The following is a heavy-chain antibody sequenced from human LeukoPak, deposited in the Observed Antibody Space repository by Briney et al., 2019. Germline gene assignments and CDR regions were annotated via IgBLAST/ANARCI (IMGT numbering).Heavy chain of an antibody. CDR3: AKGARNGSGSL. CDR1: AGSISSFY. J-gene: IGHJ3*01. V-gene: IGHV4-4*07. CDR2: TYTSVRT. Sequence: PSQTLSLTCPVSAGSISSFYWSWIRQPAGKGLEWIGCTYTSVRTNNNTSLKSRVTMSVDTPKNQSTLKLSSVTAANTAVYYCAKGARNGSGSLWGQGTMVTVSS. D-gene: IGHD3-10*01.